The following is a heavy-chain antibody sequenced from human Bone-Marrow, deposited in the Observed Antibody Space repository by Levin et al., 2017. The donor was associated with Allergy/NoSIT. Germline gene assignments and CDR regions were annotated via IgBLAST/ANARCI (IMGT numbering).Heavy chain of an antibody. CDR2: MFYTGTR. CDR3: AREGTAYHDSSGYLVPAFDI. J-gene: IGHJ3*02. Sequence: SQTLSLTCTVSAGSISSFYWSWIRQPPGKGLEWIGYMFYTGTRKYNPSLAGRVSMSVDTSKNQFSLELTSVTAADTAVYYCAREGTAYHDSSGYLVPAFDIWGPGTMVVVSS. V-gene: IGHV4-59*01. CDR1: AGSISSFY. D-gene: IGHD3-22*01.